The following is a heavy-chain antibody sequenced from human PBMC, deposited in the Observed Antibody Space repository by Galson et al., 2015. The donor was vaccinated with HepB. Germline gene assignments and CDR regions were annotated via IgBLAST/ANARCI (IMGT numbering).Heavy chain of an antibody. D-gene: IGHD1-26*01. CDR2: FDPEDGET. CDR1: GYTLTELS. Sequence: SVKVSCKVSGYTLTELSMHWVRQAPGKGLEWMGGFDPEDGETIYAQKFQGRVTMTEDTSTDTAYMELSSLRSEDTAVYCCATDRVGATATGALNYWGQGTLVTVSS. V-gene: IGHV1-24*01. J-gene: IGHJ4*02. CDR3: ATDRVGATATGALNY.